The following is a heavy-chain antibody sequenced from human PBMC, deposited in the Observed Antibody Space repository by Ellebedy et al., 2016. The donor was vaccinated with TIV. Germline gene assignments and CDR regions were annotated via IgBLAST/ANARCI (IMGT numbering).Heavy chain of an antibody. V-gene: IGHV5-10-1*01. D-gene: IGHD3-3*01. CDR3: ARHITSEYYDFWSGYYSYYYYYGMDV. CDR2: IDPSDSYT. J-gene: IGHJ6*02. CDR1: GYSFTSYW. Sequence: GESLKISXKGSGYSFTSYWISWVRQMPGKGLEWMGRIDPSDSYTNYSPSFQGHVTISADKSISTAYLQWSSLKASDTAMYYCARHITSEYYDFWSGYYSYYYYYGMDVWGQGTTVTVSS.